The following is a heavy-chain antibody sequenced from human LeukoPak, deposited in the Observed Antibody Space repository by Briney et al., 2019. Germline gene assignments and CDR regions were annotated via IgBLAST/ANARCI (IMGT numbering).Heavy chain of an antibody. V-gene: IGHV3-7*01. CDR2: IKEDGSEK. CDR3: ASEQLGSP. Sequence: GGSLRLSCAASGFTFSSYGMSWVRQAPGKGLEWVANIKEDGSEKYYVDTVKGRFPISRDNAKNSLYLQMNSLRAEDTAVYYCASEQLGSPWGQGPLVPVSS. J-gene: IGHJ5*02. D-gene: IGHD6-13*01. CDR1: GFTFSSYG.